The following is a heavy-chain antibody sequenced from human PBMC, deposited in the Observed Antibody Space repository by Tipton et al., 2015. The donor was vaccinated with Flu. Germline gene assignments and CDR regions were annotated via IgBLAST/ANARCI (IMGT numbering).Heavy chain of an antibody. CDR3: ARIYYYGSGDYYLDS. V-gene: IGHV4-61*02. J-gene: IGHJ4*02. Sequence: LRLSCTVSGGSISSGSFYWSWIRQPAGKGLEWIGRIYTTGSTNYNPSLKSRVTISADTSKNKFSLVLRSVTAADTAVYYCARIYYYGSGDYYLDSWGQGTLVTVSS. CDR1: GGSISSGSFY. CDR2: IYTTGST. D-gene: IGHD3-10*01.